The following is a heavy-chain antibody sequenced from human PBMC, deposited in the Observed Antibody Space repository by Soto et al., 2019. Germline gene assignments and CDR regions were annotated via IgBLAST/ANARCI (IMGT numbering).Heavy chain of an antibody. D-gene: IGHD1-26*01. V-gene: IGHV3-13*01. Sequence: EVQLVASGGGLVQPGGSLRLSCAASGFTFSSYDMHWVRQATGKGLEWVSAIGTAGDTYYPGSVKGRFTISRENAKNSLYLQMNSLRAGDTAVYYCARGRYSGSDTGAFDIWGQGTMVTVSS. CDR1: GFTFSSYD. CDR2: IGTAGDT. J-gene: IGHJ3*02. CDR3: ARGRYSGSDTGAFDI.